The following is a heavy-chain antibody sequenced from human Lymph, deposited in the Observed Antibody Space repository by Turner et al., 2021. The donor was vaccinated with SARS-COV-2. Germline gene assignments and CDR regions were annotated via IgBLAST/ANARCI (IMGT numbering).Heavy chain of an antibody. CDR3: ARDLQLYGMDV. CDR1: GFIVSSNY. D-gene: IGHD1-1*01. V-gene: IGHV3-53*02. CDR2: IYSGGST. Sequence: EVQLVETGGGLIQPVGSLSLSCAAPGFIVSSNYMTWVRQAPGKGLEWVSLIYSGGSTYYADSVKGRFTISRDNSKNTLYLQMNSLRAEDTAIYYCARDLQLYGMDVWGQGTTVTVSS. J-gene: IGHJ6*02.